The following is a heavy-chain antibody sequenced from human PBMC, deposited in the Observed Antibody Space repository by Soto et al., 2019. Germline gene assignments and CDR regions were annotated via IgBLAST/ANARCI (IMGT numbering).Heavy chain of an antibody. J-gene: IGHJ6*02. V-gene: IGHV3-23*01. Sequence: GGSLRLSCAASGFTFSSYAMSWVRRAPGKGLEWVSAISASGGSTYYADSVKGRFTISRDNSKNTLYLQLNSLRAEDTAVYYCAKYRNAYYYYAMDGWGQGTAVTVS. CDR3: AKYRNAYYYYAMDG. D-gene: IGHD1-1*01. CDR1: GFTFSSYA. CDR2: ISASGGST.